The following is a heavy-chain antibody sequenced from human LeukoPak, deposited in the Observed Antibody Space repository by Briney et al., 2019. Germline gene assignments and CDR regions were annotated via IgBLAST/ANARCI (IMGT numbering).Heavy chain of an antibody. CDR2: INPNSGGT. J-gene: IGHJ6*03. Sequence: ASVKVSCKASGYTFTGYYMHWVRQAPGQGLEWMGWINPNSGGTNYAQKLQGRVTMTTDTSTSTAYMELRSLRSDDTAVYYCARTYSSSWHYYYYYYYMDVWGKGTTVTVSS. V-gene: IGHV1-2*02. CDR3: ARTYSSSWHYYYYYYYMDV. D-gene: IGHD6-13*01. CDR1: GYTFTGYY.